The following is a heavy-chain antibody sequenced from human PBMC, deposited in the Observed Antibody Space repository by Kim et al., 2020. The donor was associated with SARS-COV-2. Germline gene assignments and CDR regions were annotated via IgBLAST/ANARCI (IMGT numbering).Heavy chain of an antibody. Sequence: SVQGRFTISRDDSKCIAYLQMNSLKTEDTAVYYCTRVLAEYSSSGRYFDYWGQETLVTVSS. D-gene: IGHD6-6*01. J-gene: IGHJ4*02. CDR3: TRVLAEYSSSGRYFDY. V-gene: IGHV3-49*02.